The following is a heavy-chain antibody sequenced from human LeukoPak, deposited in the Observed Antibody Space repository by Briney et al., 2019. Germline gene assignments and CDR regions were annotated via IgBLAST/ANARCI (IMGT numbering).Heavy chain of an antibody. CDR3: ARGGTTTWVEDY. CDR2: IKQDGSEK. D-gene: IGHD2-2*01. CDR1: GFTFSSYW. J-gene: IGHJ4*02. V-gene: IGHV3-7*03. Sequence: PGGSLRLSCAASGFTFSSYWMSWVRQTPGKGLEWVANIKQDGSEKYYVDSVKGRFTISRDNAKNSMYLQMNSLRVEDTAVYYCARGGTTTWVEDYWGQGTLVTVSS.